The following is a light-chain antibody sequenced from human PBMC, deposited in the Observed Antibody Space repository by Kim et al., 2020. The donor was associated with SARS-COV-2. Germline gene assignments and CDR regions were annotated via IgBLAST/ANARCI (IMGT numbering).Light chain of an antibody. CDR3: QVWDSRTVV. CDR1: NIENKN. CDR2: RDK. V-gene: IGLV3-9*01. J-gene: IGLJ2*01. Sequence: SYELTQPLSVSVALGQTATIPCGGNNIENKNVHWYHQRPGQAPVLVMYRDKKRPSGIPERLSGPNSGNTATLTISRVEAGDEGDYYCQVWDSRTVVFGGGTKLAVL.